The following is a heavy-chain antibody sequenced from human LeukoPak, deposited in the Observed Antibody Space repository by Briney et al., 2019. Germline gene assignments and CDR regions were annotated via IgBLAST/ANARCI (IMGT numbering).Heavy chain of an antibody. CDR3: ATYYYDSSGYFDY. Sequence: SGPALVKPTQTLTLTCTFSGFSLRTSGMRVSWIRQPPGKALEWLSRIDWDDDKFYSTSLKTRLTISKDTSKNQVVLTMTNMDPVDTATYYCATYYYDSSGYFDYWGQGTLVTVSS. V-gene: IGHV2-70*04. CDR2: IDWDDDK. D-gene: IGHD3-22*01. CDR1: GFSLRTSGMR. J-gene: IGHJ4*02.